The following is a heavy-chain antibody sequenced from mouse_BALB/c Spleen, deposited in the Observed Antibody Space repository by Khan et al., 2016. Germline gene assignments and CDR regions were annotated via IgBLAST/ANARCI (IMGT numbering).Heavy chain of an antibody. D-gene: IGHD1-1*01. V-gene: IGHV3-6*02. CDR2: ISYDGSN. Sequence: VQLQESGPGLVKPSQSLSLTCSVTGYSITSGYYWNWIRQFPGNKLEWMGYISYDGSNNYNPSLKNRISITRDTSKNQFFLKLKSVTTEDTATYYCAIYYYGSSYYYYAMDYWGQGTSVTVSS. CDR1: GYSITSGYY. CDR3: AIYYYGSSYYYYAMDY. J-gene: IGHJ4*01.